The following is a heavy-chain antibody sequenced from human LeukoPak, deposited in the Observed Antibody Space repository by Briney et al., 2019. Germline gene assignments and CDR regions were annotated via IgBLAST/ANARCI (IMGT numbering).Heavy chain of an antibody. J-gene: IGHJ6*03. CDR3: ARDPYDFWSGESRGYYYYYMDV. Sequence: GASVKVSCKASGYTFTGYYMHWVRQAPGQGLEWMGWINPNSGGTNYAQKFQGRVTMTRDTSISTAYMELSRLRSDDTAVYYCARDPYDFWSGESRGYYYYYMDVWGKGTTVTVSS. CDR1: GYTFTGYY. D-gene: IGHD3-3*01. V-gene: IGHV1-2*02. CDR2: INPNSGGT.